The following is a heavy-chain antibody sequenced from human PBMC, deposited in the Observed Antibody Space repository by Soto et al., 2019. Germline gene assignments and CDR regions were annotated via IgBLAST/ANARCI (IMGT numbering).Heavy chain of an antibody. Sequence: SETLSLTCAVSGYPISSGCFWGWIRQPPGKGLEWIANMYRDGNAHYNPSLKSRVTMSVDTSKNQFSLKLNSVTAADTAVYYCARESYSGYHSYDYWGQGILVTVSS. J-gene: IGHJ4*02. CDR3: ARESYSGYHSYDY. D-gene: IGHD5-12*01. V-gene: IGHV4-38-2*02. CDR1: GYPISSGCF. CDR2: MYRDGNA.